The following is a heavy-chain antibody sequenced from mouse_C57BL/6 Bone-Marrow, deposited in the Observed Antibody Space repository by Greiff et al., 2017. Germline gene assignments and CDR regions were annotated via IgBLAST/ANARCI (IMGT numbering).Heavy chain of an antibody. D-gene: IGHD2-12*01. V-gene: IGHV5-12*01. CDR1: GFTFSDYY. J-gene: IGHJ3*01. CDR3: ARRGDCYDAGFAY. Sequence: EVKLEESGGGLVQPGGSLTLSCAASGFTFSDYYMYWVRQTPEKRLALVAYLSNGGGSPYYPDTVKGRFTISSHNTKNTLYLQMSRLKSEDTAMYYCARRGDCYDAGFAYWGQGTLGTVSA. CDR2: LSNGGGSP.